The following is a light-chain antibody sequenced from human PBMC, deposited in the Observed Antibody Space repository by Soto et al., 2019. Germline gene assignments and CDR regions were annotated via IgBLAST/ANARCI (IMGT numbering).Light chain of an antibody. CDR1: SSDIGGHNS. V-gene: IGLV2-14*01. J-gene: IGLJ1*01. CDR3: TSFTSASTYV. Sequence: LTQPASVSGSPGQSIAISCTGTSSDIGGHNSVSWYQQHPGKAPKLMIYNVSNRPSGVSNRFSGSKSGNTASLTISGLLAEDEADYYCTSFTSASTYVFGAGTKVTV. CDR2: NVS.